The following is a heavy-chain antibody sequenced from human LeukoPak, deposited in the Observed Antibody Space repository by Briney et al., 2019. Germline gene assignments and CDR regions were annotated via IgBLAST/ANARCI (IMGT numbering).Heavy chain of an antibody. CDR2: IRYDGRKT. CDR3: AKDHYYYDSGYFDY. Sequence: PGGSLRLSCAASGFTFNSYGMHWVRQAPDKGLEWVAFIRYDGRKTYYADSVKGRFPISRDNSKNTMYLQMNSLRAEDTAVYYCAKDHYYYDSGYFDYWGQGTLVSVSS. CDR1: GFTFNSYG. V-gene: IGHV3-30*02. D-gene: IGHD3-22*01. J-gene: IGHJ4*02.